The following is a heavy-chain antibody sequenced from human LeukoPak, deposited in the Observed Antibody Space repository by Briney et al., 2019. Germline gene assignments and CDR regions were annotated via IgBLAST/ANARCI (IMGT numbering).Heavy chain of an antibody. CDR1: GFSISAFE. V-gene: IGHV3-48*03. CDR3: ARRFDS. Sequence: GGSLRLSCTVSGFSISAFEMNWVRQAPGKGLEWVSQIISSGSAKYYADSVKGRFTLSRDNAKNSLYLQMSSLRVEDTAVYYCARRFDSWGQGTLVTVSS. J-gene: IGHJ4*02. CDR2: IISSGSAK.